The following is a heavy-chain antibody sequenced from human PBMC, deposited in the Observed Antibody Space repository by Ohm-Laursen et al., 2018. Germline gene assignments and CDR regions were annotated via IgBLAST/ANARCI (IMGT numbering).Heavy chain of an antibody. CDR2: IYSRGNT. CDR3: ARGLVVNSGYDWGWDY. J-gene: IGHJ4*02. Sequence: GTLSLTCAVSGGSISGHYWTWIRQPAGKGLDWIGRIYSRGNTDYNPSLKSRVTISLDTSKNQFSLKLNSVTAAGTAVYYCARGLVVNSGYDWGWDYWGQGALVTVSS. V-gene: IGHV4-4*07. CDR1: GGSISGHY. D-gene: IGHD5-12*01.